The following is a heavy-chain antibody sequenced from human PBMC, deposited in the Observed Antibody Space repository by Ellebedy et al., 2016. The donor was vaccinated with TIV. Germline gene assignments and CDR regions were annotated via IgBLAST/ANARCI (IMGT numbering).Heavy chain of an antibody. J-gene: IGHJ4*02. Sequence: AASVKVSCKASGYTFTSYDINWVRQATGQGLEWMGWMNPNSGNTGYAQKFQGRVTITRNTSISTAYMELSSLRSEDTAVYYCARVSSGWYGSFIDYWGQGTLVTVSS. CDR2: MNPNSGNT. CDR3: ARVSSGWYGSFIDY. V-gene: IGHV1-8*03. D-gene: IGHD6-19*01. CDR1: GYTFTSYD.